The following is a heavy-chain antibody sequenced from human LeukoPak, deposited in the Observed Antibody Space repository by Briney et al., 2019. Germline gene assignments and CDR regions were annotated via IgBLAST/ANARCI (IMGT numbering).Heavy chain of an antibody. D-gene: IGHD5-18*01. Sequence: GGSLSLSCAASGFTFSSYSMSWVRQAPGKGLEWVSSIGSSSSYIYYADSVKGRFTISRDNAKNSLHLQMNSLRAEDTAVYYCTASTKHTAMVDYWGQGTLVTVSS. CDR3: TASTKHTAMVDY. CDR1: GFTFSSYS. V-gene: IGHV3-21*01. J-gene: IGHJ4*02. CDR2: IGSSSSYI.